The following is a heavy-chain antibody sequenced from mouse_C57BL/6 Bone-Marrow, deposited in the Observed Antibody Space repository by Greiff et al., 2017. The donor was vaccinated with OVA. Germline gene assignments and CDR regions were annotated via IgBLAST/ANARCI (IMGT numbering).Heavy chain of an antibody. Sequence: VQLQQPGAELVKPGASVKMSCKASGYTFTSYWITWVKQRPGQGLEWIGDIYPGSGSTNYNEKFKSKATLTVDTSSSTAYMQLSSLTSEDSAVYYCATPVVAPRAMDYWGQGPSVTVSS. CDR2: IYPGSGST. CDR3: ATPVVAPRAMDY. V-gene: IGHV1-55*01. D-gene: IGHD1-1*01. CDR1: GYTFTSYW. J-gene: IGHJ4*01.